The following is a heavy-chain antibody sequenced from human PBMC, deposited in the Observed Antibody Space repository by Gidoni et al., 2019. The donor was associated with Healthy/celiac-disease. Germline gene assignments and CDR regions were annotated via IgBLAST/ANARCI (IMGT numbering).Heavy chain of an antibody. J-gene: IGHJ4*02. V-gene: IGHV3-15*01. Sequence: EVQLVESGGGLVKPGRSLSLSCAAAGFTFSNAWMSWVRQAPGKVLEWVGRIKSKTDGGTTDYAAPVKGRFTISRDDSKNTLYLQMNSLKTEDTAVYYCTGSWGFDYWGQGTLVTVSS. CDR2: IKSKTDGGTT. CDR1: GFTFSNAW. D-gene: IGHD3-16*01. CDR3: TGSWGFDY.